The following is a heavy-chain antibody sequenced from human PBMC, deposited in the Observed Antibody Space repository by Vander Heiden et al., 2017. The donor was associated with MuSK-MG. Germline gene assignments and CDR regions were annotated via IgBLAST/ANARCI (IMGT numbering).Heavy chain of an antibody. Sequence: HVHLVQSGAAVKKPGASVKVSCKDSGFIFTSYAINRVRQATGQGHEWKGWRNPVSGSTGNAKKFQGRVTVSRNTSISTAYRELSSRRSEETAVYYCARWAMNDRSRMMGDWFDPWSQVTIVTVCS. V-gene: IGHV1-8*01. J-gene: IGHJ5*02. CDR1: GFIFTSYA. D-gene: IGHD1-1*01. CDR2: RNPVSGST. CDR3: ARWAMNDRSRMMGDWFDP.